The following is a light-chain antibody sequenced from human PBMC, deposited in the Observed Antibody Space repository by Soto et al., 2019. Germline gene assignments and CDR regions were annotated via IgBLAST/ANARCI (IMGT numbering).Light chain of an antibody. Sequence: ENVLTQSPGTLSLSPGERATLSCRASQSVSNNYLAWYQQKPGQAPRLLIYGASNRATGIPDRFSGSGSGTDFTLTISRLEPEDFAVYYSQQYGRSGTFGQGTKVDIK. CDR1: QSVSNNY. CDR2: GAS. V-gene: IGKV3-20*01. CDR3: QQYGRSGT. J-gene: IGKJ1*01.